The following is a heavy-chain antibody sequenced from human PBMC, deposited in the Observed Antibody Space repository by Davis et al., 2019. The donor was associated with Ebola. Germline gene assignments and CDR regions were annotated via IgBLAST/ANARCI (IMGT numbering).Heavy chain of an antibody. V-gene: IGHV3-7*03. J-gene: IGHJ4*02. CDR2: IRQDGSEK. D-gene: IGHD3-22*01. Sequence: GESLKISCAASGFVFSNFSMNWVRQAPGKGLEWVANIRQDGSEKYYVDSVKGRFTISRDNAKNLLYLQMNSLRAEDTAIYYCARERLTTSGYYLDYWGQGTPVTVSS. CDR3: ARERLTTSGYYLDY. CDR1: GFVFSNFS.